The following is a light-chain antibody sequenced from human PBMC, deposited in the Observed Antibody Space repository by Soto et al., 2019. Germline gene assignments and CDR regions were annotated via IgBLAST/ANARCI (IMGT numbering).Light chain of an antibody. CDR1: GSNIGGNS. V-gene: IGLV1-51*01. J-gene: IGLJ1*01. Sequence: SVLPQPASVSAAPGQEVTISCSGSGSNIGGNSVSWYQQLPGTAPKLLIYDDNKRPSGSPDRFSGSKSGTSATLGITGFQTGDEADDYCDSWDSSLSAYVFGTGTKVNV. CDR2: DDN. CDR3: DSWDSSLSAYV.